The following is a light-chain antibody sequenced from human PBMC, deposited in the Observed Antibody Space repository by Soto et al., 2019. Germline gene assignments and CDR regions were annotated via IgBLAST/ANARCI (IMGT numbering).Light chain of an antibody. CDR1: SSDVGGYNY. CDR2: DVS. V-gene: IGLV2-14*01. Sequence: QSVLTQPASVSGSPGQSITISRTGTSSDVGGYNYVSWYQQHPGKAPKLMIYDVSNRPSGVSNRFSGSKSGNTASLTISGLQAEDEADYYCSSYTSSSTLEGVFGGGTKLTVL. CDR3: SSYTSSSTLEGV. J-gene: IGLJ2*01.